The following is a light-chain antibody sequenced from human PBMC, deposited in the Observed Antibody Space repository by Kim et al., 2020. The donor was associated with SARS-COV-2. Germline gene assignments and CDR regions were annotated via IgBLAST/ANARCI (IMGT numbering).Light chain of an antibody. Sequence: GQSITIACTGNSSDVGGYNYVSWYQQYPGKAPKLMIYDVTKRPSRVSNRFSGSKSGNTASLTISVLQAEDEADYYCSSYTTSSTLVFGGGTQLTVL. CDR1: SSDVGGYNY. CDR3: SSYTTSSTLV. J-gene: IGLJ2*01. CDR2: DVT. V-gene: IGLV2-14*04.